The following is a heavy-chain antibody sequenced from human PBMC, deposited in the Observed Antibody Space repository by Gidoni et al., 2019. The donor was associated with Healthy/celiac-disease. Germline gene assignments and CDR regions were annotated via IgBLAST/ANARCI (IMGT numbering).Heavy chain of an antibody. CDR1: GYSFPSYW. CDR3: ARQLDGSGSYYGY. J-gene: IGHJ4*02. D-gene: IGHD3-10*01. Sequence: DVQLFQSGAEVKKPAESLRLSCKGSGYSFPSYWLSWVRQMPGKGLEWMGRIDPSDSYTNYSPSFQGHVTISADKSISTAYLQWSSLKASDTAMYYCARQLDGSGSYYGYWGQGTLVTVSS. V-gene: IGHV5-10-1*01. CDR2: IDPSDSYT.